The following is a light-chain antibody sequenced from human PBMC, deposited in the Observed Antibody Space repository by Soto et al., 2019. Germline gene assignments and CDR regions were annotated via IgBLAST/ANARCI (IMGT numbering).Light chain of an antibody. CDR2: DTS. Sequence: QAVVTLEPSLTVSPGGTVTLTCGSSTGAVTSNHHPYWFQQKAGQAPRTLIYDTSNKHSWTPARFSGSLLGDKAALTLSGAQPEDEAQYYCLLSYNAARVFGGGTKLTVL. V-gene: IGLV7-46*01. J-gene: IGLJ2*01. CDR3: LLSYNAARV. CDR1: TGAVTSNHH.